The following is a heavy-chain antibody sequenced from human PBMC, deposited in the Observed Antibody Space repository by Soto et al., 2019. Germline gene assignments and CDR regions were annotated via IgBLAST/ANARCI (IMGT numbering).Heavy chain of an antibody. J-gene: IGHJ3*02. CDR2: TTAYNGNT. V-gene: IGHV1-18*01. D-gene: IGHD2-21*02. Sequence: ASVKVSCKASGGTFSSYTISWVRQAPGQGLEWMGWTTAYNGNTHYAQKLQGRVTMTTDTSTNTAYMELRSLRSDDTAVYYCARRCGGDCYLAFDIWGQGTMVTVSS. CDR1: GGTFSSYT. CDR3: ARRCGGDCYLAFDI.